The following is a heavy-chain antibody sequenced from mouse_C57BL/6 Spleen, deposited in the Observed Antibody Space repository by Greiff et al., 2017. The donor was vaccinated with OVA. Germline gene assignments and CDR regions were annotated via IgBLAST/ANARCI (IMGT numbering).Heavy chain of an antibody. CDR1: GYTFTSYW. V-gene: IGHV1-52*01. CDR3: ARSDYGSSGFAY. CDR2: IDPSDSET. Sequence: VQLQQPGAELVRPGSSVKLSCKASGYTFTSYWMHWVKQRPIQGLEWIGNIDPSDSETHYNQKFKDKATLTVDKSSSTAYMQLSSLTSKDSAVYYCARSDYGSSGFAYWGQGTLVTVSA. J-gene: IGHJ3*01. D-gene: IGHD1-1*01.